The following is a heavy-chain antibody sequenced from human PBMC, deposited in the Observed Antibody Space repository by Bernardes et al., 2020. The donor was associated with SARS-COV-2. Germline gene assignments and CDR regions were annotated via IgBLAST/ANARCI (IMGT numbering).Heavy chain of an antibody. CDR2: IVVGSGNT. V-gene: IGHV1-58*02. Sequence: SVKVSCKASGFTFTSSAMQWVRQARGQRLEWIGWIVVGSGNTNYAQKFQERVTITRDMSTSTAYMELSSLRSEDTAVYYCAAAAYHDILILYGMDVWGQGTGSPSP. CDR3: AAAAYHDILILYGMDV. J-gene: IGHJ6*02. CDR1: GFTFTSSA. D-gene: IGHD3-9*01.